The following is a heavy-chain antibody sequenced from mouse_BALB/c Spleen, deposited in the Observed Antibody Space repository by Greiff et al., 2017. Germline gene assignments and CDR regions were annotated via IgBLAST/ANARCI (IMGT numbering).Heavy chain of an antibody. CDR1: GFTFTDYY. Sequence: EVHLVESGGGLVQPGGSLRLSCATSGFTFTDYYMSWVRQPPGKALEWLGFIRNKANGYTTEYSASVKGRFTISRDNSQSILYLQMNTLRAEDSATYYCARDFRYAMDYWGQGTSVTVSS. V-gene: IGHV7-3*02. CDR3: ARDFRYAMDY. J-gene: IGHJ4*01. CDR2: IRNKANGYTT.